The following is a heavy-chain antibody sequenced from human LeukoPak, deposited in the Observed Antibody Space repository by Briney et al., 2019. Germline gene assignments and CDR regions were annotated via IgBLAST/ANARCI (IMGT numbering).Heavy chain of an antibody. V-gene: IGHV3-48*04. CDR2: ISDSGRTI. CDR3: ARDEVVPAAQGAFDI. CDR1: GFTFSSYS. D-gene: IGHD2-2*01. J-gene: IGHJ3*02. Sequence: TGGSLRLSCAASGFTFSSYSMNWVRQAPGKGLEWVSYISDSGRTIFYADSVKGRFTVSRDNAKNSLYLQMNSLRAEDTAVYYCARDEVVPAAQGAFDIWGQGTMVTVSS.